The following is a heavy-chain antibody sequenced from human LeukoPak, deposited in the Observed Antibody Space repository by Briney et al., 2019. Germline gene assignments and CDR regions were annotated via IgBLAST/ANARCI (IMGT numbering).Heavy chain of an antibody. CDR2: IYTSGST. V-gene: IGHV4-61*02. CDR3: ATYSRSSGRAY. Sequence: PSETLSLTCTVSGGSISSGSYYWSWIRQPAGKGLEWIGRIYTSGSTNYNPSLKSRVTISVDTSKNQFSLKLSSVTAADTAVYYCATYSRSSGRAYWGQGTLVTVSS. J-gene: IGHJ4*02. D-gene: IGHD6-6*01. CDR1: GGSISSGSYY.